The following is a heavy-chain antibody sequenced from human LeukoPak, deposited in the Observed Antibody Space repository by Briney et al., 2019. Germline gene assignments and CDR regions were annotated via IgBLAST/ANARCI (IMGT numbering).Heavy chain of an antibody. V-gene: IGHV4-31*03. CDR2: IYYSGST. D-gene: IGHD3-22*01. J-gene: IGHJ3*02. CDR1: GGSISSGGYY. Sequence: SETLSLTCTVSGGSISSGGYYWSWIRRHPGKGLEWIGYIYYSGSTYYNPSLKSRVTISVDTSKNQFSLELSSVTAADTAVYYCARGGDYYDSSGYQPDIWGQGTMVTVSS. CDR3: ARGGDYYDSSGYQPDI.